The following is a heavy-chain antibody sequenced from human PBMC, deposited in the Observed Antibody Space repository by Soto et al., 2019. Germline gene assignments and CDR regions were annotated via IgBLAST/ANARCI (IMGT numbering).Heavy chain of an antibody. Sequence: PSETLSLTCTVSGGSTSSGCYYWSWIRQPPGKELEWIGYIYYSGSTNYNPSLKSRVTISVDTSKNQFSLKLSSVTAADTAVYYCARQRSGTTIDYWGQGTLVTVSS. D-gene: IGHD1-7*01. J-gene: IGHJ4*02. CDR3: ARQRSGTTIDY. CDR2: IYYSGST. CDR1: GGSTSSGCYY. V-gene: IGHV4-61*01.